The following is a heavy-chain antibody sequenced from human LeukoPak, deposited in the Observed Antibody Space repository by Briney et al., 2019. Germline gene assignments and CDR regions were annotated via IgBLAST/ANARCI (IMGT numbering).Heavy chain of an antibody. CDR3: ARPAERGYSYGLDF. CDR2: INHSGST. Sequence: SETLSLTCAVYGGSFSGYYWSWIRQPPGKGLEWIGEINHSGSTNYNPSLKSRVTMSVDTSKNQFSLKLSSVTAADTAVYYCARPAERGYSYGLDFWGQGTMVTVSS. J-gene: IGHJ3*01. D-gene: IGHD5-18*01. V-gene: IGHV4-34*01. CDR1: GGSFSGYY.